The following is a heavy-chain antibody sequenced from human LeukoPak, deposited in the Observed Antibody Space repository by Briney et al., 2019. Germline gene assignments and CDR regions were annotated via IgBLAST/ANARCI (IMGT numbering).Heavy chain of an antibody. CDR1: RFTFSDYY. J-gene: IGHJ4*02. CDR2: ISSSGSTI. D-gene: IGHD3-3*01. V-gene: IGHV3-11*01. CDR3: ARARNYDFWSGYYEYYFDY. Sequence: GESLRLSCAASRFTFSDYYMSWIRQAPGKGLEWVSYISSSGSTIYYADSVKGRFTISRDNAKNSLYLQMNSLRAEDTAVYYCARARNYDFWSGYYEYYFDYWGQGTLVTVSS.